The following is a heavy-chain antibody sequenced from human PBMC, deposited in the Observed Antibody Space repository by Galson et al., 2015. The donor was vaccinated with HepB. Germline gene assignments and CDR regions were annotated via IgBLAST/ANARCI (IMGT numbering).Heavy chain of an antibody. Sequence: SVKVSCKASGGTFNNFAISWVRQAPGQGLEWMGGIIPLFGTATYEQTFLGRATITADESTSTVYMELSTLRSEDTAVYYCAREGIYSPRKGLFDYWGQGTLVTVSS. CDR2: IIPLFGTA. J-gene: IGHJ4*02. CDR1: GGTFNNFA. CDR3: AREGIYSPRKGLFDY. V-gene: IGHV1-69*13. D-gene: IGHD1-26*01.